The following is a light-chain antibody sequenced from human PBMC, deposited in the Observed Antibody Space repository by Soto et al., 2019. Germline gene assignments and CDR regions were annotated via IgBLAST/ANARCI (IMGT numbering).Light chain of an antibody. CDR1: SNDVGGYNS. J-gene: IGLJ2*01. Sequence: QSALTQPPSASGSPGQSVTISCTGSSNDVGGYNSVSWYQQHPGKAPKLMIYDVNKRPSGVPDRFSGSRSGNTASLTVSGLQAEDEADYHCISYADHNKGHVALGGGTKVTVL. V-gene: IGLV2-8*01. CDR2: DVN. CDR3: ISYADHNKGHVA.